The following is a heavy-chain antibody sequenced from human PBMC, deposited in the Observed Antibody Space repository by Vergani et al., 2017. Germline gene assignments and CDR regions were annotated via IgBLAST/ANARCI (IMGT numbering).Heavy chain of an antibody. CDR1: GFTFSSYW. V-gene: IGHV3-7*01. CDR2: IKQDGSEK. Sequence: EVQLVESGGGLVQPGGSLRLSCAASGFTFSSYWMSWVRQAPGKGLEWVANIKQDGSEKYYVDSVKGRFTISRDNAKNSLYLQMNSLRAEDTAVYYCARDLLPGWWSAFYTGGGYFLDYWGQGTLVAVSS. J-gene: IGHJ4*02. CDR3: ARDLLPGWWSAFYTGGGYFLDY. D-gene: IGHD2-15*01.